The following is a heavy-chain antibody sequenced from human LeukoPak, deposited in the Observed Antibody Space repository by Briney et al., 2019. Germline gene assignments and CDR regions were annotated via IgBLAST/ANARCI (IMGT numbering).Heavy chain of an antibody. V-gene: IGHV4-39*07. CDR3: ARIPFYYFDY. CDR2: IYYSGST. CDR1: GGSISSSSYY. J-gene: IGHJ4*02. Sequence: PSETLSLTCTVSGGSISSSSYYWGWIRQPPGKGLEWIGSIYYSGSTYYNPSLKSRVTISVDTSKNQFSLKLSSVTAADTAVYYCARIPFYYFDYWGQGTLVTVSS.